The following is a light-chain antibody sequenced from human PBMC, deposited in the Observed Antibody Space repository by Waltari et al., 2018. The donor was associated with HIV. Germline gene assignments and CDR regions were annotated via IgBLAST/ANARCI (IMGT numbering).Light chain of an antibody. CDR1: QSISSY. V-gene: IGKV1-39*01. CDR3: QQSYSTPFT. CDR2: AAS. Sequence: DIQMTQPPSPLSASVGERVTITCRASQSISSYLNWYQQKPGKAPKLLIYAASSLQSGVPSRFSGSGSGTDFTLTISSLQPEDFATYYCQQSYSTPFTFGGGTKVEIK. J-gene: IGKJ4*01.